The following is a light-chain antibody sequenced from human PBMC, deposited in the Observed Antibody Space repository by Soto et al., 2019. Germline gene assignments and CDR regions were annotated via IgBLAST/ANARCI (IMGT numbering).Light chain of an antibody. CDR2: AAS. CDR1: QGISSY. J-gene: IGKJ5*01. CDR3: QQSYNAPIT. V-gene: IGKV1-8*01. Sequence: AIRMTQSPSSLSASTGDRVTITCRASQGISSYLAWYQQKPGKAPKLLIYAASTLQSGVPSRYSGSGSGTDFTLTISSLQPEDFATYYCQQSYNAPITVGQGTRLEI.